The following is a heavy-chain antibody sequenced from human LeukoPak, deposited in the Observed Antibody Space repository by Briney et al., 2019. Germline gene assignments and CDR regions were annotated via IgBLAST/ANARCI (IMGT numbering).Heavy chain of an antibody. CDR1: GFTFSNYG. J-gene: IGHJ4*02. Sequence: GGSLRLSCAASGFTFSNYGMHWVRQAPAKGLEWVAIISYDGTNKYYADSVKGRFTISRDNSKNTLYLQMNSLRADDTAVYYCAKNGEQWLVAQFFDYWGQGTLVTVSS. CDR3: AKNGEQWLVAQFFDY. CDR2: ISYDGTNK. V-gene: IGHV3-30*18. D-gene: IGHD6-19*01.